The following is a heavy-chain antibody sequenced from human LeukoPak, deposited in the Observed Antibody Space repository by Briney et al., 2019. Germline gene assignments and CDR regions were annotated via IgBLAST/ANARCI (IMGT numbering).Heavy chain of an antibody. J-gene: IGHJ3*02. V-gene: IGHV3-33*01. CDR3: AREDYAFDI. CDR2: IWSDGNNK. Sequence: GGSLRLSCAASGFSFSGYVMHWVRQTPGKGLEWLALIWSDGNNKYYADSVKGRFTISTDNSEKPLYLQMSSLRAEDTAVYYCAREDYAFDIWGQGTMVTVSS. CDR1: GFSFSGYV.